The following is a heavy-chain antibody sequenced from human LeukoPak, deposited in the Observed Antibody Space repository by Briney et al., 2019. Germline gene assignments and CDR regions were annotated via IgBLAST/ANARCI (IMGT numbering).Heavy chain of an antibody. D-gene: IGHD1-1*01. J-gene: IGHJ6*02. CDR2: IRSKAYGGTT. Sequence: GGSLRLSCTTFGFTFGDHAMSWVRQAPGKELEWVGFIRSKAYGGTTEYAASVKGRFTISRDDSKSIAYLQMNSLITDDTAVYYCSRGPIQLWVHNAMDVWGQGTTVTVSS. CDR3: SRGPIQLWVHNAMDV. CDR1: GFTFGDHA. V-gene: IGHV3-49*04.